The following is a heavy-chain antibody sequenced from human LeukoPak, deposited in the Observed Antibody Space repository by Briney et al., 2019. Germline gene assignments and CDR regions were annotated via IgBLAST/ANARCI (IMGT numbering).Heavy chain of an antibody. CDR1: GSRFAAYW. D-gene: IGHD4-17*01. CDR3: ARSNDYVFDF. J-gene: IGHJ4*02. V-gene: IGHV5-51*01. CDR2: IYPGDSDT. Sequence: GESLKISCKGSGSRFAAYWIGWVRQLPGKGLEWMGVIYPGDSDTRYSPSFQGQVTISADESISAAYLQWSSLKASDTAMYYCARSNDYVFDFWGQGTLVTVSS.